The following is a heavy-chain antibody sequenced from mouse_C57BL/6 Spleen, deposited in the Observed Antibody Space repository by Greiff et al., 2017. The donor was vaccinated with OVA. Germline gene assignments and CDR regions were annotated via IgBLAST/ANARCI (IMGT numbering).Heavy chain of an antibody. Sequence: VQLQQSGAELVKPGASVKMSCKASGYTFTSYWITWVKQRPGQGLEWIGDIYPGSGSTNYNEKFKSKATLTVDTSSSTAYMQLSSLTSEDSAVYYCASGPYYFYAMDYWGQGTSVTVSS. CDR2: IYPGSGST. D-gene: IGHD2-10*01. CDR3: ASGPYYFYAMDY. J-gene: IGHJ4*01. CDR1: GYTFTSYW. V-gene: IGHV1-55*01.